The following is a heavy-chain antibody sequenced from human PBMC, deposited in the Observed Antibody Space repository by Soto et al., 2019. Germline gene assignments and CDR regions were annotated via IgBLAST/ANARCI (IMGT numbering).Heavy chain of an antibody. J-gene: IGHJ4*02. D-gene: IGHD1-26*01. CDR1: GFTFSNYA. V-gene: IGHV3-23*01. CDR3: AKVPVGATGRFDY. Sequence: GGSLRLSCAGSGFTFSNYAMSWVRQSPGKGLAWVSAISGSGGSTYYADSVKGRFTISRDNSKNTLYLQMNSLRAEDTALYYCAKVPVGATGRFDYWGQGTLVTVSS. CDR2: ISGSGGST.